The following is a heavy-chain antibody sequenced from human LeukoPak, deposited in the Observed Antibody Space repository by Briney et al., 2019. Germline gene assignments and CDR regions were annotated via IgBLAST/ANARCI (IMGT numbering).Heavy chain of an antibody. V-gene: IGHV3-48*01. CDR2: ISSSGSTI. CDR1: GFIFSSYN. CDR3: VWFGDQPLDY. J-gene: IGHJ4*02. D-gene: IGHD3-10*01. Sequence: GGSLRLSCAASGFIFSSYNMNWVRQAPGKGLEWVSFISSSGSTIYYTDSVKGRFTISRDNAKNSVYLQMSSLRAEDTAVYYCVWFGDQPLDYWGQGALVTVSS.